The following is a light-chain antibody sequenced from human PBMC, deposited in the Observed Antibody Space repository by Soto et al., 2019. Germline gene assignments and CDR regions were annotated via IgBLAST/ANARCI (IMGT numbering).Light chain of an antibody. J-gene: IGKJ5*01. Sequence: IVMTQSPATLSVTTGERATLSCRASQSVSSNLAWYQQKPGQAPRLLIYGASTRATGIPARFSGSGSGTEFTLTITSLQSEDFAVYYCQQYNNWPPITFGQGTRLENK. CDR3: QQYNNWPPIT. CDR1: QSVSSN. V-gene: IGKV3-15*01. CDR2: GAS.